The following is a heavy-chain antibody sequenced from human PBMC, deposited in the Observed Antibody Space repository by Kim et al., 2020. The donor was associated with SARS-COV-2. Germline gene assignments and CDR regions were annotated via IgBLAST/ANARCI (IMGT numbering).Heavy chain of an antibody. D-gene: IGHD3-10*01. Sequence: ASVKVSCKASGYTFTSYYMHWVRQAPGQGLEWMGIINPSGGSTSYAQKFQGRVTMTRDTSTSTVYMELSSLRSEDTAVYYCARGSRRGGGSYGSGSYSDYWGQGTLVTVSS. CDR2: INPSGGST. V-gene: IGHV1-46*01. CDR3: ARGSRRGGGSYGSGSYSDY. J-gene: IGHJ4*02. CDR1: GYTFTSYY.